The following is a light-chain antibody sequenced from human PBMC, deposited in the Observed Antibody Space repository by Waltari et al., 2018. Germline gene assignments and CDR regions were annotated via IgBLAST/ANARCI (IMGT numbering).Light chain of an antibody. J-gene: IGKJ2*01. CDR3: QQANSFPYT. V-gene: IGKV1-8*01. Sequence: IRMTQSPSSFSAPTGDRVTITCSARKGISSYLARYQQKPGKAPKLLIYAASTLQSGVPSRFSGSGSGTDFTLTISSLQPEDFATYYCQQANSFPYTFGQGTKLEIK. CDR1: KGISSY. CDR2: AAS.